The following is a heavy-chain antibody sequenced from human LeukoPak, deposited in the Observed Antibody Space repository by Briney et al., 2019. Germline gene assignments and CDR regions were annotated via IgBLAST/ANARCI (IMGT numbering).Heavy chain of an antibody. Sequence: SETLSLTCAVYGGSFSGYYWSWIRQPPGKGLEWIGEINQSGSTNYNPSLKSRVTISVDTSKNQFSLKVSSVTAADTAVYYCAKDSTQLNWNDQYDAFDIWGQGTMVTVSS. V-gene: IGHV4-34*01. CDR2: INQSGST. CDR3: AKDSTQLNWNDQYDAFDI. CDR1: GGSFSGYY. J-gene: IGHJ3*02. D-gene: IGHD1-20*01.